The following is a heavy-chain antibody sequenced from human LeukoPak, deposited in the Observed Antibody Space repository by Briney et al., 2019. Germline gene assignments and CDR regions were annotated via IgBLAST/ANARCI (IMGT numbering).Heavy chain of an antibody. D-gene: IGHD3-16*01. Sequence: PSETLSLTCTVSGGSFSSYYWSWIRQPPGEGLEWIGYIYYSGSTNYNPSLKSRITMSVDTSKNQFSLTLSSVTAADTAVYYCARVITVRGVIFDYWGQGTLVTVSS. CDR1: GGSFSSYY. CDR2: IYYSGST. J-gene: IGHJ4*02. V-gene: IGHV4-59*01. CDR3: ARVITVRGVIFDY.